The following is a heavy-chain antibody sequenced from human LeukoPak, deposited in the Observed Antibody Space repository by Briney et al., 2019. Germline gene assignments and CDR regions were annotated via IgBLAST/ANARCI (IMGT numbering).Heavy chain of an antibody. CDR3: ARQRIRTTDY. J-gene: IGHJ4*02. CDR1: GGSISSTNW. Sequence: PSETLSLTCAVSGGSISSTNWWSWVRQPPGKGLEWIGEIYHTGNTNYNPSLKSRVTISVDTSKNQFSLKLSSVTAADTAVYYCARQRIRTTDYWGQGTLVTVSS. CDR2: IYHTGNT. V-gene: IGHV4-4*02. D-gene: IGHD1-1*01.